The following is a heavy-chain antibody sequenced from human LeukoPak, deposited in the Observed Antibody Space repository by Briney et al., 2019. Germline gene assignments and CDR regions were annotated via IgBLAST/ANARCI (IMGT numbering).Heavy chain of an antibody. Sequence: SETLSLTCAVYGMSFSGYYWSWIRQPPGKGLEWIGEINHSGSTNYNPSLKSRVTISVDTSKNQFSPKLSSVTAADTAVYYCARGRSQAAAANYYYYGMDVWGQGTTVTVSS. D-gene: IGHD6-13*01. CDR1: GMSFSGYY. J-gene: IGHJ6*02. V-gene: IGHV4-34*01. CDR3: ARGRSQAAAANYYYYGMDV. CDR2: INHSGST.